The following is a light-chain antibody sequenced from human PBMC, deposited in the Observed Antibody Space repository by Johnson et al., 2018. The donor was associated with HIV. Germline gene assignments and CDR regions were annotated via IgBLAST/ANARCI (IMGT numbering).Light chain of an antibody. CDR3: ATWDSSMTDGGV. V-gene: IGLV1-51*02. Sequence: QSVLTQPPSVSAAPGQKVTISCSGGSSNIGNNYVSWYQQLPGTAPKLLIYENDKRPSGIPDRFSGSKSATSATLGITGLQTGDEAEYYCATWDSSMTDGGVFGTGTKGTVL. J-gene: IGLJ1*01. CDR1: SSNIGNNY. CDR2: END.